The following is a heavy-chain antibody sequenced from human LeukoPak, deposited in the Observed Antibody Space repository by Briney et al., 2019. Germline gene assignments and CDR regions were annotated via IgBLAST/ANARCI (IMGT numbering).Heavy chain of an antibody. CDR1: GDTFDTYT. CDR2: FIPAFNTA. J-gene: IGHJ3*02. Sequence: SVKVSCKASGDTFDTYTISWVRQVPGQGLEWMGGFIPAFNTAHYARKFQGRVTITMDASTTTDFMEMSSLRFEDTAVYYCVRDKGLPGDTCAFDIWGQGTMVTVSS. D-gene: IGHD7-27*01. V-gene: IGHV1-69*05. CDR3: VRDKGLPGDTCAFDI.